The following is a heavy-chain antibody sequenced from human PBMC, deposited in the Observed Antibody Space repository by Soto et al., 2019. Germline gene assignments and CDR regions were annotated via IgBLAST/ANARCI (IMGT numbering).Heavy chain of an antibody. CDR3: AREVEQWLVIGYYYYYMDV. V-gene: IGHV3-66*01. Sequence: PGGSLRLSCAASGFTVSSNYMSWVRQAPGKGLEWVSVIYSGGSTYYADSVKGRFTISRDNSKNTLYLQMNSLRAEDTAVYYCAREVEQWLVIGYYYYYMDVWGKGTTVTVSS. CDR1: GFTVSSNY. D-gene: IGHD6-19*01. J-gene: IGHJ6*03. CDR2: IYSGGST.